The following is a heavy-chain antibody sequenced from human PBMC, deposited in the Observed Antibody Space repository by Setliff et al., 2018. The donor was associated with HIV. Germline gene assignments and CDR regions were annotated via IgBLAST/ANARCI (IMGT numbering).Heavy chain of an antibody. D-gene: IGHD6-19*01. CDR1: GYNFSSNG. CDR3: ARVSRSGWFFDW. Sequence: ASVKVSCKASGYNFSSNGISWVRQAPGQGLEWMGWISSYNGYTKYAQKVQDRVTMTKDTSTGTAYMELRSLRSDDTAVYYCARVSRSGWFFDWWGQGSLVTVSS. V-gene: IGHV1-18*01. J-gene: IGHJ4*02. CDR2: ISSYNGYT.